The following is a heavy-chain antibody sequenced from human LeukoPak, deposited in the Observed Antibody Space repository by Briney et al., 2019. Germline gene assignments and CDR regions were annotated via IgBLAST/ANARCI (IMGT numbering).Heavy chain of an antibody. D-gene: IGHD3-22*01. CDR3: ARAPLDPYYYDSSGYPDY. V-gene: IGHV1-46*01. CDR1: GYTFTSYY. J-gene: IGHJ4*02. CDR2: INPSGGST. Sequence: ASMKVSCKASGYTFTSYYMHWVRQAPGQGLEWMGIINPSGGSTSYAQKFQGRVTMTRDTSTSTVYMELSSLRSEDTAVYYCARAPLDPYYYDSSGYPDYWGQGTLVTVSS.